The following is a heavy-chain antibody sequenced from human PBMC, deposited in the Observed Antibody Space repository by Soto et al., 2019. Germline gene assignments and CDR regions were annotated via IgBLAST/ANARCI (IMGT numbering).Heavy chain of an antibody. V-gene: IGHV2-5*01. CDR1: GFSLSTSGVG. Sequence: QITLKESGPTLVKPTQTLTLTCTFSGFSLSTSGVGVGWIRQPPGKALERLALIYWNDDKRYSPSLKSRLTIAEDTYKYQVVLTMTNMDPVDTATYYCAHSGGYSSGCYRVNWFDPWGQGTLVTVSS. CDR2: IYWNDDK. CDR3: AHSGGYSSGCYRVNWFDP. J-gene: IGHJ5*02. D-gene: IGHD6-19*01.